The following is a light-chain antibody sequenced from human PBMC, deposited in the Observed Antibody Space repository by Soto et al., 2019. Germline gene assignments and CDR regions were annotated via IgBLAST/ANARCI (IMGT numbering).Light chain of an antibody. CDR2: GAS. CDR3: QKYGSSLFT. CDR1: QSVSSSY. Sequence: VFPQSLGTLSLSTGEIVPLSCRASQSVSSSYLAWYQQTPGQAPRLLIYGASSRHTGVPDRFSGSGSGTDFTLTISSLEPEDVAVYYCQKYGSSLFTFGEGTKVDIK. J-gene: IGKJ4*02. V-gene: IGKV3-20*01.